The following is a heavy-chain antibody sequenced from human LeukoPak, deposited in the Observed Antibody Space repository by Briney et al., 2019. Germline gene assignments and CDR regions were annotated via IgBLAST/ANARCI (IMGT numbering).Heavy chain of an antibody. J-gene: IGHJ4*02. CDR1: GFTFSDSY. D-gene: IGHD2-2*01. V-gene: IGHV3-11*01. CDR2: ISSSGSTI. CDR3: ASITYCSSTSCHDY. Sequence: PGGSLRLSCAASGFTFSDSYMSWVHQAPGKGLEWVSYISSSGSTIYYADSVKGRFTISRDNAKNSLYLQMNSLSAEDTAVYFCASITYCSSTSCHDYWGQGTLVTVSS.